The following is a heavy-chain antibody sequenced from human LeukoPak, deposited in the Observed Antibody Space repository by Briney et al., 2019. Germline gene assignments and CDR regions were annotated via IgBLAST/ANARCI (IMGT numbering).Heavy chain of an antibody. CDR1: GGTFSSYA. V-gene: IGHV1-69*05. CDR3: ARMIALPSRRYSWFDP. D-gene: IGHD3-22*01. Sequence: ASVKVSCKASGGTFSSYAISWVRQAPGQGLERMGGIIPIFGTANYAQKFQGRVTITTDESTSTAYMGLSSLRSEDTAVYYCARMIALPSRRYSWFDPWGQGTLVTVSS. J-gene: IGHJ5*02. CDR2: IIPIFGTA.